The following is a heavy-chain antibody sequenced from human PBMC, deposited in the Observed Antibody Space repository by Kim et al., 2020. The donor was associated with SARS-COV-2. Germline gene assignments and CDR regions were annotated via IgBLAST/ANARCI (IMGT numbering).Heavy chain of an antibody. J-gene: IGHJ4*02. V-gene: IGHV1-3*01. CDR1: GYTFTSYA. D-gene: IGHD5-12*01. CDR3: ARGVVATIGVLD. Sequence: ASVKVSCKASGYTFTSYAMHWVRQAPGQRLEWMGWINAGNGNTKYSQKFQGRVTITRDTSASTAYMELSSLRSEDTAVYYCARGVVATIGVLDWGQGTLVTVSS. CDR2: INAGNGNT.